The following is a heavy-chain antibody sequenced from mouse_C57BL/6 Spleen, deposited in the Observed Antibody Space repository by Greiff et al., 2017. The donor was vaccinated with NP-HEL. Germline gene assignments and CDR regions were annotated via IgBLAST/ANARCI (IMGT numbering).Heavy chain of an antibody. CDR2: IYPSDSET. V-gene: IGHV1-61*01. CDR1: GYTFTSYW. CDR3: ARRDYYYGSSYAFDY. D-gene: IGHD1-1*01. Sequence: QVQLQQPGAELVRPGSSVKLSCKASGYTFTSYWMDWVKQRPGQGLEWIGNIYPSDSETHYNQKFKDKATLTVDKSSSTAYMQLSSLTSEDSAVYYCARRDYYYGSSYAFDYWGQGTTLTVSS. J-gene: IGHJ2*01.